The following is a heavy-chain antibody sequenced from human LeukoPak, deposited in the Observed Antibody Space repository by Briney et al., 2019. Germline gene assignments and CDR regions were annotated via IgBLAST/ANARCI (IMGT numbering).Heavy chain of an antibody. CDR2: IYYSGST. Sequence: NPSETLSLTCTVSGGSISSYYWSWIRQHPGKGLEWIGYIYYSGSTYYNPSLKSRVTISVDTSKNQFSLKLSSVTAADTAVYYCARETGGVYYDFWSGYPNWFDHWGQGTLVTVSS. CDR1: GGSISSYY. V-gene: IGHV4-59*06. D-gene: IGHD3-3*01. J-gene: IGHJ5*02. CDR3: ARETGGVYYDFWSGYPNWFDH.